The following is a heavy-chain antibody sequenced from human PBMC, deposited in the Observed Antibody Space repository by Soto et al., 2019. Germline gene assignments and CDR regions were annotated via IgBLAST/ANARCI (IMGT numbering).Heavy chain of an antibody. D-gene: IGHD6-19*01. V-gene: IGHV1-69*13. Sequence: SVKVSCKASGYTFTSYAISWVRQAPGQGLEWMGGIIPIFGTANYAQKFQGRVTITADESTSTAYMELSSLRSEDTAVYYCARVGSSVGWFFDYWGQGTLVTVSS. J-gene: IGHJ4*02. CDR1: GYTFTSYA. CDR3: ARVGSSVGWFFDY. CDR2: IIPIFGTA.